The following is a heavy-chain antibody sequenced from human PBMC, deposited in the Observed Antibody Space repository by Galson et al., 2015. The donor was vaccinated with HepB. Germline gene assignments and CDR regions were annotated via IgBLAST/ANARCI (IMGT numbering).Heavy chain of an antibody. J-gene: IGHJ4*02. D-gene: IGHD4-23*01. CDR2: INAGNGNT. Sequence: SVKVSCKASGYTFTSYAMHWVRQAPGQRLEWMGWINAGNGNTKYLQKFQGRVTITRDTSASTAYMELSSLRSEDTAVYYCARDLRDYGGYFDHWGQGTLVTVSS. V-gene: IGHV1-3*01. CDR1: GYTFTSYA. CDR3: ARDLRDYGGYFDH.